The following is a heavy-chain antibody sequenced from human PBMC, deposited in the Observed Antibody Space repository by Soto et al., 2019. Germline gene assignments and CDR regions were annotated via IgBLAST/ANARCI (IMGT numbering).Heavy chain of an antibody. CDR2: IYYSGST. Sequence: SETLSRTWTVCGGSIRSYYWSWIRQPPGKELEWIGYIYYSGSTNYNPSLKSRVTISVDTSKNQFSLKLSSVTAADTAVYYCARDLEVSGWLSRGWRYYYYGMDVWGQGTTVT. CDR3: ARDLEVSGWLSRGWRYYYYGMDV. CDR1: GGSIRSYY. D-gene: IGHD6-19*01. J-gene: IGHJ6*02. V-gene: IGHV4-59*01.